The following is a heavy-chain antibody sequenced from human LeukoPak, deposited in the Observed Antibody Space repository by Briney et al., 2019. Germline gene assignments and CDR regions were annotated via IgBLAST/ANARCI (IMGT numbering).Heavy chain of an antibody. V-gene: IGHV3-30*01. J-gene: IGHJ4*02. Sequence: GGSLRLSCAASGFTFSSYAMHWVRQAPGKGLEWVAVISYDGSNKYYADSVKGRFTISRDNSKSTLYLQMNSLRAEDTAVYYCAREADSSSSFRYWGQGTLVTVSS. CDR1: GFTFSSYA. CDR2: ISYDGSNK. CDR3: AREADSSSSFRY. D-gene: IGHD6-6*01.